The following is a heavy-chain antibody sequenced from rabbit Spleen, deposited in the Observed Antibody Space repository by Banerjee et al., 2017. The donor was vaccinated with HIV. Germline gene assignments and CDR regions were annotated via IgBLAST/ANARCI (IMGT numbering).Heavy chain of an antibody. CDR3: ARESWPENI. CDR2: INDSGRT. J-gene: IGHJ4*02. D-gene: IGHD7-1*01. V-gene: IGHV1S69*01. CDR1: GFSLSKYY. Sequence: QSVEESGGRLVTPGTPLTLTCTVSGFSLSKYYMSWVRQAPGKGLEWIGIINDSGRTNYATWAKGRFTISKTSTTVDLKITSPTTEDTAIYFCARESWPENIWGPGTLVTVS.